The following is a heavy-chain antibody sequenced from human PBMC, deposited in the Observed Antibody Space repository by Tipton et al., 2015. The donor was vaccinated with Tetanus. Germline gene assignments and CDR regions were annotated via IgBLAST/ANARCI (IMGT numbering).Heavy chain of an antibody. CDR3: ARDRGDYIYYGMDV. J-gene: IGHJ6*02. V-gene: IGHV1-2*02. Sequence: QMQLVQSGAEVKKPGASLKVSCKASGYTFTGYYLYWVRQAPGQGLEWMGWIDPNSGGTAYAQKFQGRVPMTRDTSISTVDMELSRLRPDDTAVYYCARDRGDYIYYGMDVWGPGTTVTVSS. CDR1: GYTFTGYY. D-gene: IGHD3-22*01. CDR2: IDPNSGGT.